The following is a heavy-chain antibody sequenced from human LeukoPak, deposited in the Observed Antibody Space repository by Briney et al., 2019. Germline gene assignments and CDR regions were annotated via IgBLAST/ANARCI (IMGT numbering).Heavy chain of an antibody. Sequence: GGSLRLSCAASGFTLSTYDKICVRQAPGEGLEWVSSISISSEYIYYPAPVKSRFIISRDDAKNSLYLQMNSLRAEDTAVYYCVREKGVVGTVYYDYWGKGSMVIVS. V-gene: IGHV3-21*01. CDR3: VREKGVVGTVYYDY. D-gene: IGHD6-19*01. CDR1: GFTLSTYD. CDR2: ISISSEYI. J-gene: IGHJ4*02.